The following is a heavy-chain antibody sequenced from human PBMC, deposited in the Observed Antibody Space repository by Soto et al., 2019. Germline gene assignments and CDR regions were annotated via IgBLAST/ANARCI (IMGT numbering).Heavy chain of an antibody. CDR3: ARNLSWGSNWYYYMAV. V-gene: IGHV3-48*01. CDR2: ISSSSSFI. Sequence: EVQLVEFGEGLVQPGGSLRLSCATSGFILSDCAMNWVRQAPGKGLEWVSYISSSSSFIDYSDSVKGRFTVSRDNARNSLYLQMNSLRAEATAVYYCARNLSWGSNWYYYMAVWGKGTTVTVSS. J-gene: IGHJ6*03. D-gene: IGHD7-27*01. CDR1: GFILSDCA.